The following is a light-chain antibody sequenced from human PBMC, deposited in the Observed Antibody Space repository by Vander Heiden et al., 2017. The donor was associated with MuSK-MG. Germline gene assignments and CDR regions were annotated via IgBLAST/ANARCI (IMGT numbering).Light chain of an antibody. V-gene: IGLV1-44*01. CDR2: SNN. Sequence: QSVLTQPPSASGTPGPRVTISCSGSSSNIGSNTVNWYQQLPGTAPKLLIYSNNQRPSGVPDRFSGSKSGPSASLAISGLQSEDEADYYCAAWDDSLNGPVFGGGTKLTVL. CDR1: SSNIGSNT. J-gene: IGLJ2*01. CDR3: AAWDDSLNGPV.